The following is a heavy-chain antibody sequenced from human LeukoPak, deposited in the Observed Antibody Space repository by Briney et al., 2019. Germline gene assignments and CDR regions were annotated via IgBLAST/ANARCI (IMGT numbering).Heavy chain of an antibody. D-gene: IGHD1-26*01. Sequence: GASVKVSCKASGYTFTGYYMHWVRQAPGQGLEWMGWINPNSGGTIYAQKFQSRVTTTRDTSISTAYMELSRLRSDDTAVYYCASGAQLLYNYGMDVWGQGTTVTVSS. J-gene: IGHJ6*02. CDR3: ASGAQLLYNYGMDV. CDR2: INPNSGGT. CDR1: GYTFTGYY. V-gene: IGHV1-2*02.